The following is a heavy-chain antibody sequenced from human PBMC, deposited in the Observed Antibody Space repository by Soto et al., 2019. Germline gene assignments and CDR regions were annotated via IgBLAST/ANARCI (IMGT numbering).Heavy chain of an antibody. CDR3: ARNYASGRPVDY. CDR1: GVSISSGGYY. J-gene: IGHJ4*02. V-gene: IGHV4-31*03. Sequence: QVQLQESGPGLVKPSETLSLTCTVSGVSISSGGYYWSWIRQHPGKGLEWIGYIYYSGSTNYNPSLKSRVTMSVDTSKNQFSLKLNSVTAADTAVYYCARNYASGRPVDYWGQGTLVTVSS. D-gene: IGHD3-10*01. CDR2: IYYSGST.